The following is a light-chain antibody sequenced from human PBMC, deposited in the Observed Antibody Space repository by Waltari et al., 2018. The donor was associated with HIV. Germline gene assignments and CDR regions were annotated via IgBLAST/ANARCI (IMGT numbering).Light chain of an antibody. CDR2: EVS. CDR1: SSDARGYTL. J-gene: IGLJ2*01. Sequence: QSAPTQPASVSGYPGQTITISCPGTSSDARGYTLVSCYQQHPGKAPKLMIYEVSKRPSGVSNRFSGSKSGNTASLTISGLQAEDEADYYCCAYAGSTTYVIFGGGTKLTVL. V-gene: IGLV2-23*02. CDR3: CAYAGSTTYVI.